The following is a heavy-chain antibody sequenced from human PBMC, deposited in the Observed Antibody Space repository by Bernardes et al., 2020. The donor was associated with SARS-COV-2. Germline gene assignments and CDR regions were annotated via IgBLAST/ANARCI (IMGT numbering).Heavy chain of an antibody. Sequence: GGSLRLSCAASGFTFSSYSMNWVRQAPGKGLEWVSGISGTGYTTYYADSVKGRFTISRDSSKTTLYLQMNSLRAEDTAVYYCAGTKVVTPRLFDYWGQGTLVSVSS. J-gene: IGHJ4*02. CDR3: AGTKVVTPRLFDY. V-gene: IGHV3-23*01. D-gene: IGHD2-21*02. CDR2: ISGTGYTT. CDR1: GFTFSSYS.